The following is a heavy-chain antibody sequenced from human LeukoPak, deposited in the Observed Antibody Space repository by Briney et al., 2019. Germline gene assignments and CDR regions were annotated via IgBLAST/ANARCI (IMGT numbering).Heavy chain of an antibody. V-gene: IGHV3-23*01. CDR3: AKHLYYDSGAYHTLSSFDY. D-gene: IGHD3-22*01. Sequence: ETLSLTCSVSGGSISSTSNYWGWIRQAPGKGLEWVSVISGSGGSTYYADSVKGRFTISRDNSKNTLYVQMNSLRAEDTAVYYCAKHLYYDSGAYHTLSSFDYWGQGTLVTVSS. CDR1: GGSISSTSNY. CDR2: ISGSGGST. J-gene: IGHJ4*02.